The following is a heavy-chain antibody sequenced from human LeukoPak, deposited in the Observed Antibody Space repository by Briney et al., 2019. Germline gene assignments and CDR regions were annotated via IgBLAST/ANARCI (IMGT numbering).Heavy chain of an antibody. V-gene: IGHV4-59*01. J-gene: IGHJ4*02. D-gene: IGHD3-22*01. CDR1: GGSIRSYY. CDR3: ARELQYYYDSSGYFDY. CDR2: IYYSGST. Sequence: SETLSLTCTVSGGSIRSYYWSWIRQPPGKGLEWIGYIYYSGSTNYNPSLKSRVTISVDTSKNQFSLKLSSVTAADTAVYYCARELQYYYDSSGYFDYWGQGTLVTVSS.